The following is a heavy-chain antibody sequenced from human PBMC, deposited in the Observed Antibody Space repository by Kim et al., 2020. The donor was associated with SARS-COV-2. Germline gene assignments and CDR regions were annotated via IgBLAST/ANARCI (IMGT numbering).Heavy chain of an antibody. CDR1: GFTFSSYG. CDR2: IWYDGSNK. D-gene: IGHD3-10*01. V-gene: IGHV3-33*01. CDR3: ARDIGFGETVDY. Sequence: GGSLRLSCAASGFTFSSYGMHWVRQAPGKGLEWVAVIWYDGSNKYYADSVKGRFTISSDNSKNTLYLQMNSLRAEDTAVYYCARDIGFGETVDYWGQGTLVTVSS. J-gene: IGHJ4*02.